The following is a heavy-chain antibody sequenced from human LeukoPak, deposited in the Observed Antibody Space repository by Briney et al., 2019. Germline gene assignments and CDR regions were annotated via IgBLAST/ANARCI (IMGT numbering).Heavy chain of an antibody. D-gene: IGHD4-11*01. Sequence: PSETLSLTCAVSGGSISSGGYSWSWIRQPPGKGLEWIGYIYHSGSTYYNPSLKSRVTISVDTSKNQFSLKLSSVTAADTAVYYCARGQDSNNRRDQDWFDPWGQGTLVTVSS. CDR3: ARGQDSNNRRDQDWFDP. CDR1: GGSISSGGYS. J-gene: IGHJ5*02. V-gene: IGHV4-30-2*01. CDR2: IYHSGST.